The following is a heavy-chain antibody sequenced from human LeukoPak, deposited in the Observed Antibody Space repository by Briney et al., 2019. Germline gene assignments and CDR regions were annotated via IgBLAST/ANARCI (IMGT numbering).Heavy chain of an antibody. V-gene: IGHV3-30*01. J-gene: IGHJ6*03. CDR2: ISYDGSNN. Sequence: AGTLTLSCAAAGFTISSYGMHWVRQGPGKGLDWVAVISYDGSNNAYADSMKGRFNISTDNSNNTLYLQMISLRNEDTAVYYCARHAFQTYRTKGVCHDPYYYYYYNYVWGKGTTVTVSS. CDR3: ARHAFQTYRTKGVCHDPYYYYYYNYV. CDR1: GFTISSYG. D-gene: IGHD2-8*01.